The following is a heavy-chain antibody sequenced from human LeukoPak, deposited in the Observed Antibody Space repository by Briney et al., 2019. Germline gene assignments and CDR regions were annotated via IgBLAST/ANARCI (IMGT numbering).Heavy chain of an antibody. D-gene: IGHD2-21*02. V-gene: IGHV3-30*18. Sequence: PGGSLILSCAASGFTFSSYGMHWVRQAPGKGLEWVAVISYDGSNKYYADSVKGRFTISRDNSKNTLYLQMNSLRAEDTAVYYCAKSGPTYCGGDCYCLDYWGQGTLVTVSS. CDR3: AKSGPTYCGGDCYCLDY. J-gene: IGHJ4*02. CDR1: GFTFSSYG. CDR2: ISYDGSNK.